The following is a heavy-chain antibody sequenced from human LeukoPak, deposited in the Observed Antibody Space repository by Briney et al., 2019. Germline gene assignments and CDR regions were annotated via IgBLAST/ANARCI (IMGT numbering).Heavy chain of an antibody. CDR3: ARDPQRDSFDI. J-gene: IGHJ3*02. Sequence: GGSLRLSCAASGSTFSSYWMHWVRQTPGKGLVWVSHIRNDGSSTRYADSVKGRFTISRDNAKNTLYLQMNSLRVEDTAVYFCARDPQRDSFDIWGQGTMVTVSS. CDR2: IRNDGSST. CDR1: GSTFSSYW. V-gene: IGHV3-74*01. D-gene: IGHD1-1*01.